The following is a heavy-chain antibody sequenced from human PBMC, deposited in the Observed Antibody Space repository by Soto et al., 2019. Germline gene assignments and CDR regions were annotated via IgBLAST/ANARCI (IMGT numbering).Heavy chain of an antibody. V-gene: IGHV3-7*01. CDR2: IKQDGSEK. J-gene: IGHJ5*02. CDR3: ARDRGPGWFDP. CDR1: GFFFSSYW. D-gene: IGHD3-10*01. Sequence: GGSLRLSCAASGFFFSSYWMTWVRQAPGKGLEWVANIKQDGSEKYYVDSVKGRFTISRDNAKNSLYLQMNSLRAGDTAVYYCARDRGPGWFDPWGQGTLVTVSS.